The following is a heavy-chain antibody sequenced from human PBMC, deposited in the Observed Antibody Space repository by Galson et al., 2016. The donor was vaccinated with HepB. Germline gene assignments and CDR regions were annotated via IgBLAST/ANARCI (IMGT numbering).Heavy chain of an antibody. CDR3: ARGNFGSGLGFRWLDP. Sequence: SVKVSCKASGYTFSTYAMHWVRQAPGQRLEWLGWINAGNGNTKYSQKFQGRVTITRDTSASTGYMELSSLRSEDTAVYYCARGNFGSGLGFRWLDPRGQGTLVTVSS. CDR1: GYTFSTYA. J-gene: IGHJ5*02. D-gene: IGHD3-10*01. V-gene: IGHV1-3*01. CDR2: INAGNGNT.